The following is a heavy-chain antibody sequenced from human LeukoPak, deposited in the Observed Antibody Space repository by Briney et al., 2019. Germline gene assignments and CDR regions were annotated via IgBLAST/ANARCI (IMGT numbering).Heavy chain of an antibody. Sequence: GGSLRLSCAASGFTFSSYEMNWVRQAPGKGLEWVSYISSSGSTIYYADSVKGRFTISRDNSKNTLYLQMNSLRAEDTAVYYCAKVLVPAAIGGIDYWGQGTLVTVSS. V-gene: IGHV3-48*03. CDR1: GFTFSSYE. CDR2: ISSSGSTI. J-gene: IGHJ4*02. D-gene: IGHD2-2*01. CDR3: AKVLVPAAIGGIDY.